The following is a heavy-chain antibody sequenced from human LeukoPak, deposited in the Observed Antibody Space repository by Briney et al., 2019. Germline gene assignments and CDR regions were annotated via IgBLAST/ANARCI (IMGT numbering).Heavy chain of an antibody. CDR3: ARSLGATSGTIDY. CDR2: IIPILGIA. CDR1: GGVFTTYA. D-gene: IGHD1-26*01. J-gene: IGHJ4*02. V-gene: IGHV1-69*04. Sequence: SVKVSCKASGGVFTTYAISWVRQAPGQGLEWMGRIIPILGIANYAQKFQGRVTITADKSTSTAYMELSSLRSEDTAVYYCARSLGATSGTIDYWGQGTLVTVSS.